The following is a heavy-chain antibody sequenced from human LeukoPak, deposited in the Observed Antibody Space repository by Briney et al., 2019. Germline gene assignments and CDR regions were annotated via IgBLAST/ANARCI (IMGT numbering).Heavy chain of an antibody. J-gene: IGHJ5*02. CDR2: INSDGINT. CDR3: ARDLGQYYDTSDNWFDP. D-gene: IGHD3-22*01. Sequence: GGSLRLSCAASGFTFSNYWMHWVRQAPGKGLVWVSRINSDGINTSYADSVKGRFTISRDNAKNTLNLQMNSLRAEDTAVYYCARDLGQYYDTSDNWFDPWGQGTLVTVSS. CDR1: GFTFSNYW. V-gene: IGHV3-74*01.